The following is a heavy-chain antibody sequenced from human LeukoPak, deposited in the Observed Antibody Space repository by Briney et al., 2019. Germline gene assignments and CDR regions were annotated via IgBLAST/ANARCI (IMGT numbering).Heavy chain of an antibody. CDR1: GFTFSRHA. Sequence: PGGSLRLSCAASGFTFSRHAMHWVRQAPGKGLEWVSVTNSGLTTDYADSVKGRFTISRDNPKNTLYLQMNSLRAEDTAVYYCARDLTSWGQGTLVTVSS. CDR3: ARDLTS. J-gene: IGHJ5*02. D-gene: IGHD3-9*01. V-gene: IGHV3-66*01. CDR2: TNSGLTT.